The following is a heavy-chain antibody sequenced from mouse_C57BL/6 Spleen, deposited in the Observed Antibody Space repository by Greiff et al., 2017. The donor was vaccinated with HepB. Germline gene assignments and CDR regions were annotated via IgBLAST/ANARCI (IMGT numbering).Heavy chain of an antibody. CDR3: ASSLYGSSAWFAY. J-gene: IGHJ3*01. CDR1: GYTFTSYW. D-gene: IGHD1-1*01. Sequence: QVQLQQPGAELVRPGSSVKLSCKASGYTFTSYWMDWVKQRPGQGLEWIGNIYPSDSETHYNQKFKDKATLTVDKSSSTAYMQLSSLTSEDSAVYYCASSLYGSSAWFAYWGQGTLVTVSA. V-gene: IGHV1-61*01. CDR2: IYPSDSET.